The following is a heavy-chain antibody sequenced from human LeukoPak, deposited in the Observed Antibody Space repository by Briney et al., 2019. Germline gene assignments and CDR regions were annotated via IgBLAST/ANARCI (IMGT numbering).Heavy chain of an antibody. CDR3: ARDRWGRSILNY. CDR1: GYTFTSYA. D-gene: IGHD3-9*01. CDR2: INAGNGNT. Sequence: ASVKVSCKASGYTFTSYAMHWVRQAPGQRLEWMGWINAGNGNTKYSQKFQGRVTITRDTSASTAYMELSSLRSEDTAVYYCARDRWGRSILNYWGQGTLVTVSS. J-gene: IGHJ4*02. V-gene: IGHV1-3*01.